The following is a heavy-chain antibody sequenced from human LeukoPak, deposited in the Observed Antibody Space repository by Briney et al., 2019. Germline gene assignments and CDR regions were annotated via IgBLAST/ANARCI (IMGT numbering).Heavy chain of an antibody. V-gene: IGHV1-2*02. CDR3: AVDYDFWSGYYF. CDR1: GYTFTGYY. Sequence: ASVKVFCRASGYTFTGYYMHWVRQAPGQGLEWMGWINLNSGGTNYAQKFQGRVTMTRDTSISTAYMELSRLRSDDTAVYYCAVDYDFWSGYYFWGQGTLVTVSS. CDR2: INLNSGGT. D-gene: IGHD3-3*01. J-gene: IGHJ4*02.